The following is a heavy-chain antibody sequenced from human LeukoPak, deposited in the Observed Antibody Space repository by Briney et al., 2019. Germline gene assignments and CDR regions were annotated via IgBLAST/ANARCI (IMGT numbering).Heavy chain of an antibody. CDR2: MNPNSGNT. CDR3: ARARQQLVRSLYYFDY. CDR1: GYTFTSYD. J-gene: IGHJ4*02. D-gene: IGHD6-13*01. Sequence: ASVKVSCKASGYTFTSYDINWVRQATGQGLEWMGWMNPNSGNTGYAQKFQGRVTMTRNTSISTAYMELSSLRSEDTAVYYCARARQQLVRSLYYFDYWGQGTLVTVSS. V-gene: IGHV1-8*01.